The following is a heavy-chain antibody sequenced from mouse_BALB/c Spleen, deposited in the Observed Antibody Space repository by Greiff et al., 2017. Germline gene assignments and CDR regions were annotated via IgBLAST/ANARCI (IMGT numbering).Heavy chain of an antibody. J-gene: IGHJ3*01. V-gene: IGHV5-6*01. Sequence: EVHLVESGGDLVKPGGSLKLSCAASGFTFSSYGMSWVRQTPDKRLEWVATISSGGSYTYYPDSVKGRFTISRDNAKNTLYLQMSSLKSEDTAMYYCARHTSGSSYLAWFAYWGQGTLVTVSA. CDR1: GFTFSSYG. D-gene: IGHD1-1*01. CDR2: ISSGGSYT. CDR3: ARHTSGSSYLAWFAY.